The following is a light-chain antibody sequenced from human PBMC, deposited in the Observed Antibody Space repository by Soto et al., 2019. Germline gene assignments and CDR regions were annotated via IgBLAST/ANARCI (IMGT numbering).Light chain of an antibody. CDR3: QQYNSYPWT. CDR1: QSVSSN. J-gene: IGKJ1*01. Sequence: EIMMTQSPATLSVSPGERATLSCWASQSVSSNLAWYQQRPGQAPRLLIYGASTRAAGIPARFSGSGSGTDFTLTISGLQSEDSAVYYCQQYNSYPWTFGQGTKVEIK. CDR2: GAS. V-gene: IGKV3-15*01.